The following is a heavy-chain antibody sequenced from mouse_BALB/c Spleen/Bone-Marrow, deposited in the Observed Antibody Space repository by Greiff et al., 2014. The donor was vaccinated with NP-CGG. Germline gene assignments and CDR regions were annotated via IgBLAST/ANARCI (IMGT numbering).Heavy chain of an antibody. CDR3: TRYYYGGRDWYFDV. J-gene: IGHJ1*01. Sequence: VQLQQSGAVLAGPGASVRMSCKASGYTFTSFWMHWVKQRPGQGLEWIGAVYPGNNDTNYDQNFKGKAKLTAVTSTSTAYMEFSSLTNEDSAVYYCTRYYYGGRDWYFDVWGAGTTVTISS. CDR1: GYTFTSFW. D-gene: IGHD1-1*01. CDR2: VYPGNNDT. V-gene: IGHV1-5*01.